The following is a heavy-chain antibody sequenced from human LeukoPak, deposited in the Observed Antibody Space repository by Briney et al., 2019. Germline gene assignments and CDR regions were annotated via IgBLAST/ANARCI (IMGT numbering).Heavy chain of an antibody. CDR3: ARGQYSSSWYGRYYYYYYMDV. V-gene: IGHV4-39*01. Sequence: SETLSLTCTVSGGSISSSSYYWGWIRQPPGKGLEWIGSIYYSGSTYYNPSLKSRVTISVDTSKNQFSLKLSSVTAADTAVYYCARGQYSSSWYGRYYYYYYMDVWGKGTTVTVSS. D-gene: IGHD6-13*01. J-gene: IGHJ6*03. CDR1: GGSISSSSYY. CDR2: IYYSGST.